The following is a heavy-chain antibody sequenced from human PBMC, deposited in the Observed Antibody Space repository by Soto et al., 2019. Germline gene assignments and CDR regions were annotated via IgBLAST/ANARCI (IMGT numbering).Heavy chain of an antibody. CDR1: VDSVSSNTAA. V-gene: IGHV6-1*01. CDR2: TYYRSNWRH. Sequence: PSQTLSLTCVISVDSVSSNTAAWNWIRSSPSRGLEWLGRTYYRSNWRHDYAVSVKSRITVNPDTSKNHFSLQLNSVTPDDTAVYYCARGVAGSGFDLWGQGTLVTV. D-gene: IGHD6-19*01. J-gene: IGHJ4*02. CDR3: ARGVAGSGFDL.